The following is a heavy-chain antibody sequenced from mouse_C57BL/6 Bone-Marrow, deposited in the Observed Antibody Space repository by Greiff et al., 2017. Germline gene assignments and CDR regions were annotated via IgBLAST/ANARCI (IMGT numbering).Heavy chain of an antibody. CDR2: IYPRSGNT. J-gene: IGHJ2*01. V-gene: IGHV1-81*01. Sequence: QVQLQQSGAELARPGASVKLSCKASGYTFTSYGISWVKQRTGQGLEWIGEIYPRSGNTYYNEKFKGKATLTADKSSSTAYMELRSLTSEDSAVYFCARSSITTVVVDYWGQGTTLTVSS. D-gene: IGHD1-1*01. CDR1: GYTFTSYG. CDR3: ARSSITTVVVDY.